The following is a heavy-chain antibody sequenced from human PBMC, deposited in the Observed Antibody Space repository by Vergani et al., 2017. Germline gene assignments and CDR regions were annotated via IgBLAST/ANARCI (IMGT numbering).Heavy chain of an antibody. CDR2: IRYDGSDK. D-gene: IGHD5-12*01. J-gene: IGHJ6*02. Sequence: QVPLVESGGGVVQPGGSLRLSCAASGYTFNIYGMHWVRQAPGKGLEWVAFIRYDGSDKYYADSVKGRFTISRDNSMNTLYLQMNSLRAEDTAVYYCANSLVKDSGYEEYYYYYGMDVWGQGTTVTVSS. CDR1: GYTFNIYG. CDR3: ANSLVKDSGYEEYYYYYGMDV. V-gene: IGHV3-30*02.